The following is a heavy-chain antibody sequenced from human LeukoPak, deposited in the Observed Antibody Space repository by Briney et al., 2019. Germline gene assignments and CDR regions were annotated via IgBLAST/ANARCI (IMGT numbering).Heavy chain of an antibody. J-gene: IGHJ4*02. CDR2: FFFGGNT. CDR1: GGSINNYY. D-gene: IGHD6-19*01. CDR3: ARRRYISGQIDY. Sequence: SETLSLTCTVSGGSINNYYWSWIRQPPGKGLEWIGCFFFGGNTDYNPSLQSRVTISVDTSKNQLSLRVSSVTASDTAVYYCARRRYISGQIDYWGQGTLVTVSS. V-gene: IGHV4-59*08.